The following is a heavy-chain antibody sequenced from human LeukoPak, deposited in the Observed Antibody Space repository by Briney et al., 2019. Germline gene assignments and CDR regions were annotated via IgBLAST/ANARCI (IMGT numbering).Heavy chain of an antibody. D-gene: IGHD1-26*01. CDR1: GASIDSYY. V-gene: IGHV4-59*01. CDR3: AREGARWEPSFSAFDI. Sequence: PSETLSLTCTISGASIDSYYWSWIRQPPGKGLEWIGYIYYSGTTNYNPSLKRRVTISVDTSKNQFSLKLSSVTAADTAVHYCAREGARWEPSFSAFDIWGQGTMVTVSS. CDR2: IYYSGTT. J-gene: IGHJ3*02.